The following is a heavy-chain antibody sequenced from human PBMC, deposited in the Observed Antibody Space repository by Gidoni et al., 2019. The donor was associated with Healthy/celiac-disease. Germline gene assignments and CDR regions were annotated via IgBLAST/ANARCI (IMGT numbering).Heavy chain of an antibody. V-gene: IGHV4-39*01. CDR2: IYYSGST. J-gene: IGHJ4*02. CDR1: GGSISSSSYY. CDR3: ARRGVDPHFDY. Sequence: QLQLQESGPGLVKPSETLSLTCTVSGGSISSSSYYWGWIRQPPGKGLEWIGSIYYSGSTYYNPSLKSRVTISVDTSKNQFSRKLSAVTAADTAVYYCARRGVDPHFDYWGQGTLVTVSS.